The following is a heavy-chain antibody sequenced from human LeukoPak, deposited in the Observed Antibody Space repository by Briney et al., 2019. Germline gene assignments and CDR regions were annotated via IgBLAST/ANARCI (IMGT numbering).Heavy chain of an antibody. V-gene: IGHV1-46*01. CDR3: ARDSGRYFDWLESDY. D-gene: IGHD3-9*01. J-gene: IGHJ4*02. CDR2: INPSGGST. Sequence: GASVKVSCKASGYTFTSYYMHWVRQAPGQGLEWMGIINPSGGSTSYAQKFQGRVTMTRDTSTSTVYMELSGLRSEDTAVYYCARDSGRYFDWLESDYWGQGTLVTVSS. CDR1: GYTFTSYY.